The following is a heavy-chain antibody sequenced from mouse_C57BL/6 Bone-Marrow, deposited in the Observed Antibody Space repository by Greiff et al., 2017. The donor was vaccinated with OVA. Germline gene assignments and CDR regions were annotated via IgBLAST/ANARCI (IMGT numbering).Heavy chain of an antibody. CDR1: GFNIKDDY. CDR3: TGNSPDY. CDR2: IDTENGDT. Sequence: EVQLKESGAELVRPGASVKLSCTASGFNIKDDYMHWVKQRPEQGLEWIGWIDTENGDTEYASKFQGKATITADTSSNTAYLQLSSLTSEDTAVYYCTGNSPDYWGQGTTLTVSS. J-gene: IGHJ2*01. V-gene: IGHV14-4*01.